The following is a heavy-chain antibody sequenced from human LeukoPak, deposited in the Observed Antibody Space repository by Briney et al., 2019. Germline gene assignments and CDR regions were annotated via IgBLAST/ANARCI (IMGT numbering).Heavy chain of an antibody. D-gene: IGHD3-3*01. Sequence: ASVTVSCKASGYTFTIYYMHWVRQAPGQGLEWMGIINPSGGSTSYAQKFQGRVTMTRDTSTSTVYMELSSLRSEDTAVYYCAREAMNQERQVVIIHYYYYYGMDVWGQGTTVTVSS. V-gene: IGHV1-46*01. J-gene: IGHJ6*02. CDR2: INPSGGST. CDR3: AREAMNQERQVVIIHYYYYYGMDV. CDR1: GYTFTIYY.